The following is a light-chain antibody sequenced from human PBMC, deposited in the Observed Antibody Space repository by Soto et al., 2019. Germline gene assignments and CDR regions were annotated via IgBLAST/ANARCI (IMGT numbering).Light chain of an antibody. CDR1: QSVSSRF. V-gene: IGKV3-20*01. Sequence: ELVLTQSPGTLSLSPGERATFSCRATQSVSSRFLAWYQPKPGQAPRLLIYGPSSRATGIPDRFRGSGSGTDFTLTISRLEPEDCAVYYCHYYDDAPPFPFGPGTKVDSK. J-gene: IGKJ3*01. CDR2: GPS. CDR3: HYYDDAPPFP.